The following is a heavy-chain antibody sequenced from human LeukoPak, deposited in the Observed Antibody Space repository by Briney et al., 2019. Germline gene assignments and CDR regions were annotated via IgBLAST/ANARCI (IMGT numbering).Heavy chain of an antibody. CDR2: TYYRSKWYN. J-gene: IGHJ3*02. CDR1: GDSVSSNSAA. D-gene: IGHD5-12*01. V-gene: IGHV6-1*01. CDR3: AREVDLDAFDI. Sequence: SQTLSLTCALSGDSVSSNSAAWNWIRQPPSRGLEWLGRTYYRSKWYNDYAVSVKSRITINPDTPKNQFSLQLNSVTPEDTAVYYCAREVDLDAFDIWGQGTMVTVSS.